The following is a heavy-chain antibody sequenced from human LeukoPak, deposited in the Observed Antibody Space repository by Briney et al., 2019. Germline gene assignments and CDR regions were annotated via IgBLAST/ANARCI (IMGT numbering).Heavy chain of an antibody. V-gene: IGHV3-53*01. Sequence: GGSLRLSCTVSGFTVSSNSMSWVRQAPGKGLEWVSFIYSDNTHYSNSVKGRVTISRDNSKNTLYLQMNSLRAEDTAVYYCARRAGAYSHPYDYWGQGTLVTVSS. D-gene: IGHD4/OR15-4a*01. J-gene: IGHJ4*02. CDR2: IYSDNT. CDR1: GFTVSSNS. CDR3: ARRAGAYSHPYDY.